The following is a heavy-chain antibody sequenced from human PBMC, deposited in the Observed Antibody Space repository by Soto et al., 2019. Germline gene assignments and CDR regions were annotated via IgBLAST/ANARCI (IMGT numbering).Heavy chain of an antibody. CDR3: ARDGPDYDILTGYRNWCDP. Sequence: ASVKVSCKASGYTFTSYGISWVRQAPGQGLEWMGWISAYNGNTNYAQKLQGRVTMTTDTSTSTAYMELRSLRSDDTAVYYCARDGPDYDILTGYRNWCDPWGQGTLVTVSS. D-gene: IGHD3-9*01. V-gene: IGHV1-18*01. J-gene: IGHJ5*02. CDR2: ISAYNGNT. CDR1: GYTFTSYG.